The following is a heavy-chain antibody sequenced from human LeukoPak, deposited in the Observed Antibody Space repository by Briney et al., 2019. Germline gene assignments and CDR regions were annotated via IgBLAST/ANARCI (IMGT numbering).Heavy chain of an antibody. Sequence: SVKVSCKASGGTFSSYAISWVRQAPGQGLEWMGRIIPIFGTANYAQKFQGRVTITTDKSTSTAYMELSSLRSEDTAVYYCARDRLDSSGYDYWGQGTLVTVSS. CDR3: ARDRLDSSGYDY. J-gene: IGHJ4*02. CDR1: GGTFSSYA. V-gene: IGHV1-69*05. D-gene: IGHD3-22*01. CDR2: IIPIFGTA.